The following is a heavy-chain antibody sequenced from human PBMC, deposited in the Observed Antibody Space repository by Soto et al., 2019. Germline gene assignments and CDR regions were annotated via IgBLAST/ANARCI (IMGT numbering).Heavy chain of an antibody. CDR1: GFTFSNAW. V-gene: IGHV3-15*01. Sequence: GGSLRLSCAASGFTFSNAWMSWVRQAPGKGLEWVGRIKSKTDGGTTDYAAPVKGRFTISRDDSKNTLYLQMNSLKTEDTAVYYGTTYLGYSYGYFDYWGQGTLVTVSS. CDR2: IKSKTDGGTT. D-gene: IGHD5-18*01. J-gene: IGHJ4*02. CDR3: TTYLGYSYGYFDY.